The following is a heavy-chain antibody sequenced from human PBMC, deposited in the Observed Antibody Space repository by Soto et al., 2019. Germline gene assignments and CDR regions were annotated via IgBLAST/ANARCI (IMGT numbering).Heavy chain of an antibody. D-gene: IGHD6-13*01. CDR1: GYSFTSYW. Sequence: GESLKISCKGSGYSFTSYWIGWVRQMPGKGLEWMGIIYPGDSDTRYSPSFQGQVTISADKSISTAYLQWSSLKASDTAMYYCARPIAAAGLSSPPDYYYYGMDVWGQGTTVTVSS. CDR3: ARPIAAAGLSSPPDYYYYGMDV. J-gene: IGHJ6*02. V-gene: IGHV5-51*01. CDR2: IYPGDSDT.